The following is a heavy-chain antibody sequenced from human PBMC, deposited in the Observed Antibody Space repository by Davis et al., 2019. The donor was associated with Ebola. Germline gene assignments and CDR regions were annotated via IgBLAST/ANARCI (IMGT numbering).Heavy chain of an antibody. J-gene: IGHJ3*02. Sequence: GGSLRLSCAVSGFTFSSYAMHWVRQAPGKGLEWVAVISYDGSDKYYADSVKGRFTISRDNSKNTLYLQMNSLRAEDTAVYYCARTYYYDSSGYRNAFDIWGQGTRVTVSS. D-gene: IGHD3-22*01. CDR1: GFTFSSYA. CDR2: ISYDGSDK. V-gene: IGHV3-30-3*01. CDR3: ARTYYYDSSGYRNAFDI.